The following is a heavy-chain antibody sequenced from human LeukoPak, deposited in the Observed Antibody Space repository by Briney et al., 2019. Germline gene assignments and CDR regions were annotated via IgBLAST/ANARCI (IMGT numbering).Heavy chain of an antibody. D-gene: IGHD3-10*01. CDR3: ARNPPRSRGPFDY. V-gene: IGHV3-33*01. CDR1: GFTFSNYG. CDR2: IWYDGSNK. Sequence: GGSLRLSCAASGFTFSNYGMHWVRQAPGKGLEWVAVIWYDGSNKYYADSVKGRFTISRDNSKNTLYLQMNSLRAEDTAVYYCARNPPRSRGPFDYWGQGTLVTVSS. J-gene: IGHJ4*02.